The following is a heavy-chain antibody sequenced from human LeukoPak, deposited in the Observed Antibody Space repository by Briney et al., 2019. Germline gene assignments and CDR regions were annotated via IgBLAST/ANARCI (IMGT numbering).Heavy chain of an antibody. CDR2: IYNSGST. Sequence: TSETLSLTCTVSGGAVSSGSYYWSWIRQPPGKGLEWIGYIYNSGSTYYNPSLKSRVTISVDTSKNQFSLKLSSVTAADTAVYYCAREFAHCSSARCNFGYYGMDVWGQGTTVTVSS. CDR3: AREFAHCSSARCNFGYYGMDV. D-gene: IGHD2-2*01. V-gene: IGHV4-61*01. J-gene: IGHJ6*02. CDR1: GGAVSSGSYY.